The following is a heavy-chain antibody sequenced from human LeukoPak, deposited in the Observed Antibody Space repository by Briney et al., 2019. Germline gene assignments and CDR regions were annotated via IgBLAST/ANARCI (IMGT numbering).Heavy chain of an antibody. CDR2: ITSDGIGT. CDR3: AREMTGSSYFDY. D-gene: IGHD3-9*01. CDR1: GVTFRTSW. Sequence: GGSLRLSCAASGVTFRTSWMYWVRHAPGTGLVWVSRITSDGIGTNYAVSVKGRITISRDNAKNTLYLQMNSLRAEDTAVYYCAREMTGSSYFDYWGQGTLVTVSS. J-gene: IGHJ4*02. V-gene: IGHV3-74*01.